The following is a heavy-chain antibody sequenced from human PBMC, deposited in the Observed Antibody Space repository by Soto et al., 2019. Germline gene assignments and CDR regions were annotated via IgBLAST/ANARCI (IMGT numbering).Heavy chain of an antibody. J-gene: IGHJ4*02. CDR2: ISPSGTT. CDR1: GGSFSNIY. V-gene: IGHV4-34*01. D-gene: IGHD3-10*01. CDR3: ATSLWFGTQPEI. Sequence: PSETLSLTCAVYGGSFSNIYWTWFRQPPGKGLEWIGEISPSGTTKYIPSLKSRGTISVDTSRKQFFLKVTSVSAADTAVYYCATSLWFGTQPEIWGPGTLVTVSS.